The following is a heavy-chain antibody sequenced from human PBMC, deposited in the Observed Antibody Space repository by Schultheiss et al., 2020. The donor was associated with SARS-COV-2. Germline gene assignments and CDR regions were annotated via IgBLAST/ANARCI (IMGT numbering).Heavy chain of an antibody. J-gene: IGHJ4*02. Sequence: SVKVSCKASGGTFSSYAISWVRQAPGQGLEWMGGIIPIFGTANYAQKFQGRVTITADESTSTAYMELSSLRSEDTAVYYCARNSFGAQKRYSSGSYYFDYWGQGTLVTVSS. CDR2: IIPIFGTA. CDR1: GGTFSSYA. V-gene: IGHV1-69*13. D-gene: IGHD6-19*01. CDR3: ARNSFGAQKRYSSGSYYFDY.